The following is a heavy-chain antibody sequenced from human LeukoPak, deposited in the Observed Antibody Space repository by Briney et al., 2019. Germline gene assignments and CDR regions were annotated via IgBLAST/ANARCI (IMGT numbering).Heavy chain of an antibody. CDR1: GGSISSSTYS. Sequence: SETLSLTCTVSGGSISSSTYSWGWIRQPPGKGLEWIGSIYYSGSTYDNPSLKSRVTMSVDTSKNQFSLKLSSVTAADTAVYYCARDGSAFDIWGQGTMVTVSS. CDR2: IYYSGST. J-gene: IGHJ3*02. V-gene: IGHV4-39*07. CDR3: ARDGSAFDI. D-gene: IGHD1-1*01.